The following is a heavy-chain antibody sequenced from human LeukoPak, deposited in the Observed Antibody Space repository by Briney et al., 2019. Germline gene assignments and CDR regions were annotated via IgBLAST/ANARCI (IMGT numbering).Heavy chain of an antibody. J-gene: IGHJ4*02. CDR1: GFTFSSYA. Sequence: GGSLRLSCAASGFTFSSYAMSWVRQAPGKGLEWVSAISGSGGSTYYADSVKGRFTIPGDNSKNTMYLQMNSLRAEDTAVYYCAKTPQYSSGWYYFDYWGQGTLVTVSS. V-gene: IGHV3-23*01. D-gene: IGHD6-19*01. CDR2: ISGSGGST. CDR3: AKTPQYSSGWYYFDY.